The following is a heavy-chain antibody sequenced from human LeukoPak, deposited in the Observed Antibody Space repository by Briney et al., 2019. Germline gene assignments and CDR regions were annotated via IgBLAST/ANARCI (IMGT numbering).Heavy chain of an antibody. CDR3: ARASAGTYYYYGMDV. Sequence: GGTLRLSCAASGFTFSDYYMSWIRQAPGKGLEWVSYISSSGSTIFYADSVKGRFTISRDNAKNSLYLQMNSLRAEDTAVYYCARASAGTYYYYGMDVWGQGTTVTVSS. J-gene: IGHJ6*02. V-gene: IGHV3-11*01. CDR2: ISSSGSTI. CDR1: GFTFSDYY. D-gene: IGHD6-13*01.